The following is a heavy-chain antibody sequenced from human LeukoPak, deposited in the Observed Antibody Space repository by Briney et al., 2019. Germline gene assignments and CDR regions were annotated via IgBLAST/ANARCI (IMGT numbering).Heavy chain of an antibody. D-gene: IGHD1-1*01. CDR3: SRETTSGY. J-gene: IGHJ4*02. Sequence: GGSLRLSCAASGFSFSGYSMNWVRQPPGQGLEWISYISRGSHTIYYADSVRGRFTISRVDAKNSLYLQMNSLRAEDTGIYYCSRETTSGYWGQGTLVTVSS. CDR2: ISRGSHTI. CDR1: GFSFSGYS. V-gene: IGHV3-48*04.